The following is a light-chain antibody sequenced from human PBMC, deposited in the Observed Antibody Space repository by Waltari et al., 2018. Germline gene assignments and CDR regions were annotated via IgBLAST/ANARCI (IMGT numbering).Light chain of an antibody. CDR3: QQYGSSPPRT. V-gene: IGKV3-20*01. J-gene: IGKJ1*01. CDR1: QTVSSSY. Sequence: EIVLTQSPGTLSLSPGERATLSCRASQTVSSSYLAWYQQKPGQAPRPLIYGASSRATGIPDRFSGSGSGTDFTLTISRLEPEDFVVYYCQQYGSSPPRTFGQGTKVEIK. CDR2: GAS.